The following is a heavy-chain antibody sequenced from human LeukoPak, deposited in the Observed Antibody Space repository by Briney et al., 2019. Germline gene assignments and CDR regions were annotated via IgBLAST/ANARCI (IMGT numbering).Heavy chain of an antibody. CDR1: GFTFSSYW. D-gene: IGHD4-23*01. CDR3: ARKTVVRSYFDY. J-gene: IGHJ4*02. Sequence: GGSLRPSCAASGFTFSSYWMSWVRQAPGKGLEWVANIKQDGSDKYYVDSVKGRFTISRDNAKNSLYLQINSLRAEDTAVYYCARKTVVRSYFDYWGQGTPVTVSS. V-gene: IGHV3-7*03. CDR2: IKQDGSDK.